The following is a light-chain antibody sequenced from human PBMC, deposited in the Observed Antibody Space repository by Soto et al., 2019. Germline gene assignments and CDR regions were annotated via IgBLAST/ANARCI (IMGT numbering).Light chain of an antibody. Sequence: QSVLTQPASVSGSPGQSITISCTGTSSDVGGYNYVSWYQQHPGKAPKLIIYDVNNRPSGVSNRFSGSKSGNTASLTISGLQAEDEADYYCSSYTSGSGVFGGGTKLTVL. V-gene: IGLV2-14*01. CDR1: SSDVGGYNY. J-gene: IGLJ3*02. CDR3: SSYTSGSGV. CDR2: DVN.